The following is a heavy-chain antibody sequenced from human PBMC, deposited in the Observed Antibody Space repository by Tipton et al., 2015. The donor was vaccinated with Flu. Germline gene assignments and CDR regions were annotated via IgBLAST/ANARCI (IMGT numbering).Heavy chain of an antibody. CDR3: ARATYCSRTSCYRSTHDAFDI. J-gene: IGHJ3*02. CDR2: INAGNGNT. CDR1: GYTFTSYA. D-gene: IGHD2-2*01. Sequence: VQSGAEVKKPGASVKVSCKASGYTFTSYAMHWVRQAPGQRLEWMGWINAGNGNTKSSQKFQGRVTITRDTSASTAYMELSSLRSEDTAVYYCARATYCSRTSCYRSTHDAFDIWGQGTMVTVSS. V-gene: IGHV1-3*01.